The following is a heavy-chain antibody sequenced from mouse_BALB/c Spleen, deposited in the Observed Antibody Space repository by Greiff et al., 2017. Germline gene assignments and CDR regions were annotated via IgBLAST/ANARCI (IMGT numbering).Heavy chain of an antibody. CDR2: INPGSGGT. D-gene: IGHD1-1*01. Sequence: VQLQESGAELVRPGTSVKVSCKASGYAFTNYLIEWVKQRPGQGLEWIGVINPGSGGTNYNEKFKGKATLTADKSSSTAYMQLSSLTSDDSAVYFCARSTTVVAPYAMDYWGQGTSVTVSS. V-gene: IGHV1-54*03. J-gene: IGHJ4*01. CDR3: ARSTTVVAPYAMDY. CDR1: GYAFTNYL.